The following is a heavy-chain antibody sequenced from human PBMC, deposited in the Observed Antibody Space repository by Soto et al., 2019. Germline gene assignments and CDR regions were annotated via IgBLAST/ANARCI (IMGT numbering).Heavy chain of an antibody. Sequence: SETLSLTCTVSGGSVSSGSYYWSWIRQPPGKGLEWIGYIYYSGSTNYNPSLKSRVTISVDTSKNQFSLKLSSVTAADTAVYYCARGITMVRGVVHYYYYGMDVWGQGTTVTVSS. D-gene: IGHD3-10*01. J-gene: IGHJ6*02. V-gene: IGHV4-61*01. CDR1: GGSVSSGSYY. CDR2: IYYSGST. CDR3: ARGITMVRGVVHYYYYGMDV.